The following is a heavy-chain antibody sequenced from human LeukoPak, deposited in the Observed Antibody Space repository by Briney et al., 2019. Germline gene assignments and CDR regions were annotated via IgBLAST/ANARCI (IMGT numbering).Heavy chain of an antibody. CDR3: ARDLGQYYDTSDNWFDP. Sequence: GGSLRLSCAASGFTFSNYWMHWVRQAPGKGLVWVSRINSDGINASYADSVKGRFTISRDNAKNTLNLQMNSLRAEDTAVYYCARDLGQYYDTSDNWFDPWGQGTLVTVSS. CDR2: INSDGINA. V-gene: IGHV3-74*01. J-gene: IGHJ5*02. D-gene: IGHD3-22*01. CDR1: GFTFSNYW.